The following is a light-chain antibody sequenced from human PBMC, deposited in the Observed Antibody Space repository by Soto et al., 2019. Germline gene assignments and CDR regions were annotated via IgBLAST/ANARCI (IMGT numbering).Light chain of an antibody. V-gene: IGKV1-9*01. CDR2: GAS. J-gene: IGKJ3*01. Sequence: IQLTQSPSSLSASVGDRVTISCRASQGIANFLACYQQKPGKAHKLLIYGASTLQSGVPSRFSGRGSGTDFTLTISSLQPEDFSTYYCQQLNSFPIPFGPGTKVDIK. CDR3: QQLNSFPIP. CDR1: QGIANF.